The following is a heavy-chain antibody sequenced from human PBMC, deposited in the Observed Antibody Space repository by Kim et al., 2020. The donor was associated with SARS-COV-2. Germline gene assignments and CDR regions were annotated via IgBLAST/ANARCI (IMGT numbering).Heavy chain of an antibody. D-gene: IGHD1-1*01. J-gene: IGHJ1*01. V-gene: IGHV3-21*01. Sequence: GGSLRLSCAASGFTFSSYTINWVRQAPGKGLEWVSSINERSDYIVYADSVTGRFTLSSDNAKTSVSLQMTSLRDEDPSVYYCVRAPSTNDFYHWCQGTLV. CDR3: VRAPSTNDFYH. CDR1: GFTFSSYT. CDR2: INERSDYI.